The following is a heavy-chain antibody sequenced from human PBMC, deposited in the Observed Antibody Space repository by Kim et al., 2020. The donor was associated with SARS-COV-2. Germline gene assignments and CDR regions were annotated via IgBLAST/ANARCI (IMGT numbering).Heavy chain of an antibody. CDR3: AKDQGITMVRGVIGGY. Sequence: GKGRFTNSRDNSKNTLYLQMNSLGAEDTAVYYCAKDQGITMVRGVIGGYWGQGTLVTVSS. V-gene: IGHV3-23*01. D-gene: IGHD3-10*01. J-gene: IGHJ4*02.